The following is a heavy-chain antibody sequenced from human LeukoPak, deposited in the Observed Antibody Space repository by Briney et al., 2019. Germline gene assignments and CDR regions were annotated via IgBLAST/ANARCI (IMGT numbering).Heavy chain of an antibody. V-gene: IGHV3-7*01. CDR3: TRDDAYFMDS. J-gene: IGHJ4*02. D-gene: IGHD3-16*01. Sequence: GGSLRLSCAASGFTFSRFWMSWVRQAPGKGLEWVANIKHDGSEKYYLASVKGRFIISRDSAKNSLSLQMNSLRAEDTAVYYCTRDDAYFMDSWGQGTLVTVSS. CDR1: GFTFSRFW. CDR2: IKHDGSEK.